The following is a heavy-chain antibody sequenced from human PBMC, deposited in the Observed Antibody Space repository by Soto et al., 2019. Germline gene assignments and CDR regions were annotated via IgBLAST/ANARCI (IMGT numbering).Heavy chain of an antibody. V-gene: IGHV4-59*01. J-gene: IGHJ6*03. CDR3: ARNYCSGGSCYSYYYYYMDV. CDR1: GGSNSGFY. Sequence: PSGTLSLTGTVSGGSNSGFYWSLIRQPPGRGLEWIGYIYYSGSTNYNPSLKSRVTISVDTSKNQFSLKLSSVTAADTAVYYCARNYCSGGSCYSYYYYYMDVWGKGTTVTVSS. D-gene: IGHD2-15*01. CDR2: IYYSGST.